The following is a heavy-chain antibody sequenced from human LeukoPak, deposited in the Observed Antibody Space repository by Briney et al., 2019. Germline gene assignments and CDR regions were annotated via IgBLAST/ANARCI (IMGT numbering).Heavy chain of an antibody. Sequence: PGGSLRLSCAASGFTFSSYWMHWVRQAPGKGLVWVSRINSDGGSTSYTDSVKGRFTISRDNAKNTLYLQMNSLRAEDTAVYYCATRIAVAGTVYWGQGTLVTVSS. CDR3: ATRIAVAGTVY. V-gene: IGHV3-74*01. CDR1: GFTFSSYW. J-gene: IGHJ4*02. CDR2: INSDGGST. D-gene: IGHD6-19*01.